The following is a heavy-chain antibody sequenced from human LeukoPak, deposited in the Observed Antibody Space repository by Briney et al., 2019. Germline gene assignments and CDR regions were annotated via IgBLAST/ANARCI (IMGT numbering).Heavy chain of an antibody. CDR2: STGSGGTT. J-gene: IGHJ6*02. D-gene: IGHD4-17*01. CDR1: GFTFSSCA. Sequence: PGGSVRLSCAASGFTFSSCAMTWVRQAPGRGLEWVSASTGSGGTTYYADSVMGRFTISRDNSKNTLYLQMNSLRAEDTAVYYCAKLQSDGLRTYYGMDVWGQGTTVTVSS. V-gene: IGHV3-23*01. CDR3: AKLQSDGLRTYYGMDV.